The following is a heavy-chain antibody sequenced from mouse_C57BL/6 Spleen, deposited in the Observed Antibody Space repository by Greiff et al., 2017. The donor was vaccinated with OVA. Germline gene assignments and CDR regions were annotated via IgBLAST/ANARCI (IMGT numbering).Heavy chain of an antibody. CDR1: GYTFTSYW. CDR2: IDPSDSET. D-gene: IGHD1-1*01. J-gene: IGHJ2*01. V-gene: IGHV1-52*01. CDR3: ARDYGSPYYFDY. Sequence: QVQLQQPGAELVRPGSSVKLSCKASGYTFTSYWMHWVKQRPRQGLEWIGNIDPSDSETHYNQKFKDKATVTVDKSASTAYMQLSSLTSEDSAVYYCARDYGSPYYFDYWGPGTTLTVSS.